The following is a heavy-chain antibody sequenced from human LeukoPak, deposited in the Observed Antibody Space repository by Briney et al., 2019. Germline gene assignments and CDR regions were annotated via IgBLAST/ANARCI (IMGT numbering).Heavy chain of an antibody. J-gene: IGHJ6*03. CDR3: AKRRGLELLYYYYMDV. CDR1: GFTFSSYE. CDR2: ISGSDDGT. D-gene: IGHD1-7*01. V-gene: IGHV3-23*01. Sequence: GGSLRLSCAASGFTFSSYEMNWVRQAPGKGLEWVSAISGSDDGTYYADSVKGRFTISRDNSKNTLFLQMNSLRAEDTAVYYCAKRRGLELLYYYYMDVWGKGTSVTVSS.